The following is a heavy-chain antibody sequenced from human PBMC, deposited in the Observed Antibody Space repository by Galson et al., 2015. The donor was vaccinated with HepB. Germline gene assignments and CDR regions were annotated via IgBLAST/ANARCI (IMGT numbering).Heavy chain of an antibody. CDR3: VRAPVGSGMRAFDI. D-gene: IGHD3-10*01. CDR1: GFTFGTYW. CDR2: INSDGIT. V-gene: IGHV3-74*01. Sequence: SLRVSCAASGFTFGTYWMHWVRQVPGKGLVWVSRINSDGITSYADSVKGRFTISRDNAKNTLYLQMNSLRAEDTAVYYCVRAPVGSGMRAFDIWGQGTMVTVSS. J-gene: IGHJ3*02.